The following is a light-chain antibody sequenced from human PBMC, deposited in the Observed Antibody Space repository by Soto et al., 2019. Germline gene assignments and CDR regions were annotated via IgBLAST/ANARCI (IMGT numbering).Light chain of an antibody. Sequence: MTQSPLSLPVTPGEPASMSCRSSQSLLHSNGYNYLDWYQQKPGKAPKLLIYAASSLQSGVPSRFSGSGSGTDFTLTISSLQPEDFATYYCQQSYSTLTWTFGQGTKVDI. CDR3: QQSYSTLTWT. J-gene: IGKJ1*01. CDR2: AAS. CDR1: QSLLHSNGYNY. V-gene: IGKV1-39*01.